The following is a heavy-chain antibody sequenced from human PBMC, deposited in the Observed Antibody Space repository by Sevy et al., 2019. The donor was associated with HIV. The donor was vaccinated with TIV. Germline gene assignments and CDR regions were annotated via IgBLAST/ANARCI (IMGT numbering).Heavy chain of an antibody. D-gene: IGHD2-2*01. CDR3: ARHGPAQAAPLLDLIPGAGYYGVDV. Sequence: GESLKISCKGSGYNFTNFWLAWVRQMPGKGLEWMGFIYPGDSDIRLSPSFQGQVTISVDKSVSTAYLEWGSLRASDSAMYFCARHGPAQAAPLLDLIPGAGYYGVDVWGQGTTVTVSS. V-gene: IGHV5-51*01. J-gene: IGHJ6*02. CDR1: GYNFTNFW. CDR2: IYPGDSDI.